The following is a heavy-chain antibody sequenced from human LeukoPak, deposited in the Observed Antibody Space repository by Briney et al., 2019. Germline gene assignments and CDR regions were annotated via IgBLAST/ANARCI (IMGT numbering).Heavy chain of an antibody. V-gene: IGHV1-2*06. CDR2: INPNSGGT. CDR3: AREMATIEFDY. D-gene: IGHD5-24*01. J-gene: IGHJ4*02. Sequence: GASVKVSCKASGYTFTGYYMHWVRQAPGQGLEWMGRINPNSGGTNYAQKFQCRVTMTRHTSISTAYMELSRLRSDATAVYYCAREMATIEFDYWGQGTLITVSS. CDR1: GYTFTGYY.